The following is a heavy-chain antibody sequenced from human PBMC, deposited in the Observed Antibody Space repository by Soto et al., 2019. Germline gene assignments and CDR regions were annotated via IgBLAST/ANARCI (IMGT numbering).Heavy chain of an antibody. Sequence: PGGSLRLSCAASGFTFMNYGMNWVRQATGKGLEWVSYIGIGSSTKYYADSVKGRFTISRDNAKNSLYLQMNSLRAEDTAVYYCARDQLYYNDISGRPLNAFDVWGQGTMVTVSS. CDR1: GFTFMNYG. CDR3: ARDQLYYNDISGRPLNAFDV. CDR2: IGIGSSTK. V-gene: IGHV3-48*01. J-gene: IGHJ3*01. D-gene: IGHD3-22*01.